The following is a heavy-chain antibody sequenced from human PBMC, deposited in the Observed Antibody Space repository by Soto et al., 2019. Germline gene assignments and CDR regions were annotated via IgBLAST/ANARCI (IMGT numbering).Heavy chain of an antibody. CDR2: INTGDATT. Sequence: EVQLLESGGGLVQPGGSLRLSCAASGFTFSNYAMGWVRQAPGKGLEWVSAINTGDATTYYAASVKGRFTNSRDNSKNTLYLQVHSLSVEDTATYYCAKKFYHQFESWGQGTLLTVSS. CDR3: AKKFYHQFES. D-gene: IGHD2-2*01. J-gene: IGHJ4*02. CDR1: GFTFSNYA. V-gene: IGHV3-23*01.